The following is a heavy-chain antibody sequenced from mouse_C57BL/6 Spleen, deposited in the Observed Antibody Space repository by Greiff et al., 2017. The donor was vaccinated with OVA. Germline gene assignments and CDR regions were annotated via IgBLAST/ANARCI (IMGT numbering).Heavy chain of an antibody. CDR2: IDPSDSET. Sequence: QVQLQQPGAELVRPGSSVKLSCKASGYTFTSYWMHWVKQRPIKGLEWIGNIDPSDSETHYNQKFKDKATLTVDKSSSTAYMQLSSLTSEDSAVYYCARDGSSYEDYAMDYWGQGTSVTVSS. J-gene: IGHJ4*01. D-gene: IGHD1-1*01. CDR3: ARDGSSYEDYAMDY. CDR1: GYTFTSYW. V-gene: IGHV1-52*01.